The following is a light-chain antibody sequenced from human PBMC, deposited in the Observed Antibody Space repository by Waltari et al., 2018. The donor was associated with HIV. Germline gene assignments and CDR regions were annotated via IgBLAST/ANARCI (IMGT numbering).Light chain of an antibody. CDR2: NTN. Sequence: QSGLTQPPSASGTPGQRVTISCSGRRSNIGVNSVNWYQQLPGTAPRLLIYNTNQRPSGVPDRVSGSKSGTSAYLAISGLQAADEADYYCSAWDDDVNGLFGGGTKLTVL. CDR1: RSNIGVNS. CDR3: SAWDDDVNGL. J-gene: IGLJ2*01. V-gene: IGLV1-44*01.